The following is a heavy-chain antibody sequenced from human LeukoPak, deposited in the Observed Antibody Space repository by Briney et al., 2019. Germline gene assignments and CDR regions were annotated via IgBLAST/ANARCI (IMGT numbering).Heavy chain of an antibody. CDR3: ARDSSAAGTDYFDY. V-gene: IGHV3-30-3*01. CDR2: ISYDGSNK. Sequence: GGSLRLSCAASGFTVSSNYMSWVRQAPGKGLEWVAVISYDGSNKYYADSVKGRFTISRDNSKNTLYLQMNSLRAEDTAVYYCARDSSAAGTDYFDYWGQGTLVTVSS. J-gene: IGHJ4*02. CDR1: GFTVSSNY. D-gene: IGHD6-13*01.